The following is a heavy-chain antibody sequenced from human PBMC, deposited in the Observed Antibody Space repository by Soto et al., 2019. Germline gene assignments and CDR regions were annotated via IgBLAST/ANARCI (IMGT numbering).Heavy chain of an antibody. J-gene: IGHJ4*02. CDR3: ARDRECSGGTCYNYFDY. Sequence: TWPTLSLTCTVSAGSISSGGYYWSWIRQHPGKGLEWIGYIYYSGSTYYNPSLKSRVTISVDTSKNQFSLKLSSVTAADTAVYYCARDRECSGGTCYNYFDYWGQGTLVTGSS. CDR1: AGSISSGGYY. CDR2: IYYSGST. D-gene: IGHD2-15*01. V-gene: IGHV4-31*03.